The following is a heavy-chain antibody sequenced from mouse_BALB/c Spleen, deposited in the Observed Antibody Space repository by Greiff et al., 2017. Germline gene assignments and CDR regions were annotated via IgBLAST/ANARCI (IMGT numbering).Heavy chain of an antibody. CDR3: ARFPYGNYEEDY. J-gene: IGHJ2*01. CDR1: GYTFTSYW. CDR2: INPSNGRT. V-gene: IGHV1S81*02. D-gene: IGHD2-1*01. Sequence: QVQLQQPGADLVKPGASVKLSCKASGYTFTSYWMHWVKQRPGQGLEWIGEINPSNGRTNYNEKFKSKATLTVDKSTSTAYMQLSSLTSEDSAVYYCARFPYGNYEEDYWGQGTTLTVSS.